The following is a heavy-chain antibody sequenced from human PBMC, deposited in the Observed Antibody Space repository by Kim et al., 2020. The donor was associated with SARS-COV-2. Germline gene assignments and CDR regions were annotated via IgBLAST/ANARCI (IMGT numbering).Heavy chain of an antibody. J-gene: IGHJ3*02. CDR2: ISSSSSYI. CDR3: ARDLSLVSITIFGVVIGHDAFDI. Sequence: GGSLRLSCAASGFTFSSYSMNWVRQAPGKGLEWVSSISSSSSYIYYADSVKGRFTISRDNAKNSLYLQMNSLRAEDTAVYYCARDLSLVSITIFGVVIGHDAFDIWGQGTMVTVSS. V-gene: IGHV3-21*01. CDR1: GFTFSSYS. D-gene: IGHD3-3*01.